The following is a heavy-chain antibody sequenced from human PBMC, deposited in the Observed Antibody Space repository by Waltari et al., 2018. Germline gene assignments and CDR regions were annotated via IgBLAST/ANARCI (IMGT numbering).Heavy chain of an antibody. V-gene: IGHV1-2*02. CDR2: INPNSGGT. Sequence: QVQLVQSGAEVKKPGASVKVSCKASGYTFTGYSMHWVRQAPGQGLEWMGWINPNSGGTNYAQKFQGRVTMTRDTSISTAYMELSRLRSDDTAVYYCARDQASIAARPEDYGMDVWGQGTTVTVSS. CDR1: GYTFTGYS. J-gene: IGHJ6*02. CDR3: ARDQASIAARPEDYGMDV. D-gene: IGHD6-6*01.